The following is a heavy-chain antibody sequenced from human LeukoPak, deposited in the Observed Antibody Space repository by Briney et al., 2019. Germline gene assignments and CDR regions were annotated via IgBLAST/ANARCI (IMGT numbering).Heavy chain of an antibody. Sequence: SGTLSLTCTVSGGSISGGGYYWSWIRHHQGMGLEWIGYIHYTGSTSYNPSLKSRVTMSVDTSKSQFYLNLSSVTAADTAVYYCARDTGTWYFDLWGRGTLVTVYS. D-gene: IGHD4-17*01. CDR1: GGSISGGGYY. J-gene: IGHJ2*01. CDR2: IHYTGST. V-gene: IGHV4-31*03. CDR3: ARDTGTWYFDL.